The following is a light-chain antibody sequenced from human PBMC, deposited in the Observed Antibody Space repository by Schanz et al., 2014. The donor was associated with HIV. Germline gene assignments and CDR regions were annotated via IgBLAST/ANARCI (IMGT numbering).Light chain of an antibody. V-gene: IGKV3-20*01. CDR3: QQCVTYPYT. CDR1: QSLTTNY. Sequence: ETVLTQSPGSLSLSPGDRATLSCRASQSLTTNYLAWYQQKLGQAPRLLIYGASSRATGIPDRFSGSGSGTDFTLTISRLEPEDFATYYCQQCVTYPYTFGQGTRLDVK. CDR2: GAS. J-gene: IGKJ2*01.